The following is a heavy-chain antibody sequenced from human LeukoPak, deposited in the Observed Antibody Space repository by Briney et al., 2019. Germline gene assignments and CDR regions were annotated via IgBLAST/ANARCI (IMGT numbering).Heavy chain of an antibody. CDR1: GFTFSSYA. J-gene: IGHJ4*02. CDR3: AKGAHLNYYDSSGSPLFDY. V-gene: IGHV3-23*01. CDR2: ISGSGGST. Sequence: GGSLRLSCAASGFTFSSYAMSWVRRAPGKGLEWVSAISGSGGSTYYADSVKGRFTISRDNSKNTLYLQMNSLRAEDTAVYYCAKGAHLNYYDSSGSPLFDYWGQGTLVTVSS. D-gene: IGHD3-22*01.